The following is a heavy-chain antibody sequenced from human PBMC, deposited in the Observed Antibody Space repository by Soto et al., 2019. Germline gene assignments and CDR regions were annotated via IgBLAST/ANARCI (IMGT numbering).Heavy chain of an antibody. J-gene: IGHJ5*02. CDR2: IYYSGST. V-gene: IGHV4-59*01. Sequence: QVQLQESGPGLVKPSETLSLTCTVSGGSISSYYWSWIRQPPGKGLEWIGYIYYSGSTNYNPPLKRRVTISVDTSKNQFSLKLSSVTAADTAVYYCARASYYYDRSGAYNWFDPWGQGTLVTVSS. CDR1: GGSISSYY. CDR3: ARASYYYDRSGAYNWFDP. D-gene: IGHD3-22*01.